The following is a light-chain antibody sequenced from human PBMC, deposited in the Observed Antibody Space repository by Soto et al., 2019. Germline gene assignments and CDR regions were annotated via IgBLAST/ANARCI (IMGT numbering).Light chain of an antibody. CDR1: QSFSTY. Sequence: DFQMTQSPSSLSASVGDRVTITCRASQSFSTYLAWYQQKPGKVPNLLIYDASNLEIGVPSRFSGSGSGTHFTFTISSLQTEDIGTYYCQQYDILPITFGRGTRLEIK. J-gene: IGKJ5*01. CDR3: QQYDILPIT. V-gene: IGKV1-33*01. CDR2: DAS.